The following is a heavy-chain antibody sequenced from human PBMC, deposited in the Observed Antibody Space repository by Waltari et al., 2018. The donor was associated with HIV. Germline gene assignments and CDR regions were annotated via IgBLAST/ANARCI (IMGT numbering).Heavy chain of an antibody. CDR3: ARERAQTLAGYGMDV. Sequence: QVQLVQSGAEVKKPGASVKVSCKASGYTFTSYYMHWVRQAPGQGLEWMGIINPSGGSTSYAQKFQGRVTMTRDTSTSTVYMELSSLRSEDTAVYYCARERAQTLAGYGMDVWGQGTTVTVSS. J-gene: IGHJ6*02. CDR1: GYTFTSYY. CDR2: INPSGGST. V-gene: IGHV1-46*01.